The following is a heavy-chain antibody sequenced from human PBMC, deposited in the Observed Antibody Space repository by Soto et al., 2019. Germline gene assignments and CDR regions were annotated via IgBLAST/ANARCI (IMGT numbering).Heavy chain of an antibody. Sequence: SETLSLTCAVYSGSFSGYYWSWIRQPPGKGLEWIGEINHSGSANYNPSLKSRATISVDTSKNQFSLRLTSLTAADTAVYYCARDGIDPPRDSWFDPWGQGTQVTVSS. CDR3: ARDGIDPPRDSWFDP. J-gene: IGHJ5*02. CDR1: SGSFSGYY. D-gene: IGHD1-1*01. V-gene: IGHV4-34*01. CDR2: INHSGSA.